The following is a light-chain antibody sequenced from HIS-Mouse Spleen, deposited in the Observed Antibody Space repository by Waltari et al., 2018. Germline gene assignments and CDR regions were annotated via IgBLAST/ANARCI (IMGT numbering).Light chain of an antibody. CDR2: RSN. J-gene: IGLJ1*01. V-gene: IGLV1-47*01. CDR3: AAWDDSLSGLYV. CDR1: SPNIGRNY. Sequence: QSVLTQPPSASGTPGQRVTISCSGSSPNIGRNYVYWYQQLPGPAPKLLIYRSNQRPSGVPDRFSGSKSGTSASLAISGLRSEDEADYYCAAWDDSLSGLYVFGTGTKVTVL.